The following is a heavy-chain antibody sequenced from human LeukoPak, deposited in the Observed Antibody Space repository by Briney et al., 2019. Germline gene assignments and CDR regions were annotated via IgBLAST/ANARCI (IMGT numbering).Heavy chain of an antibody. D-gene: IGHD5-12*01. CDR1: GFTFDDYA. CDR2: ISWNSGSI. CDR3: AKDRGGYDSSYFDY. V-gene: IGHV3-9*01. J-gene: IGHJ4*02. Sequence: GGSLRLSCAASGFTFDDYAMHWVRHAPGKGLEWVSGISWNSGSIGYADSVKGRFTISRDNAKNSLYLQMNSLRAEDTALYYCAKDRGGYDSSYFDYWGQGTLVTVSS.